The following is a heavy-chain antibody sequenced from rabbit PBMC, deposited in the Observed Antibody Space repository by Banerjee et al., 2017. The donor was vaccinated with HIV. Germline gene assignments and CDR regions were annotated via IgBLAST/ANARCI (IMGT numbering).Heavy chain of an antibody. Sequence: QEQLVESGGDLVKPGASLTLTCTASGIDFSSYYYMCWVRQAPGKGLEWIACIYAGSSGSTYYASWAKGRFTISKASSTTVTLQMTSLTAADTATYFCARMAGDVGYGCNLWGPGTLVTVS. J-gene: IGHJ4*01. V-gene: IGHV1S45*01. D-gene: IGHD6-1*01. CDR1: GIDFSSYYY. CDR3: ARMAGDVGYGCNL. CDR2: IYAGSSGST.